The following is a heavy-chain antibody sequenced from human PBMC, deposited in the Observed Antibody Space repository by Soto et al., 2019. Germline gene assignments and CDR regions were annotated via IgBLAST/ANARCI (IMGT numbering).Heavy chain of an antibody. CDR2: IYYSGST. D-gene: IGHD6-13*01. Sequence: QVQLQESGPGLVKPSETLSLTCTVSGGSISSYYWSWIRQPPGKGLEWIGYIYYSGSTNDNPSLKSRVTISVDTSKNQFSLKLSSVTAADTAVYYCARHGIAAAGRYAFDIWGQGTMVTVSS. CDR1: GGSISSYY. J-gene: IGHJ3*02. CDR3: ARHGIAAAGRYAFDI. V-gene: IGHV4-59*08.